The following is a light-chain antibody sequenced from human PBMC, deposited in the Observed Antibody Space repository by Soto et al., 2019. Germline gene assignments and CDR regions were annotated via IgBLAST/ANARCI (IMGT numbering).Light chain of an antibody. Sequence: EIVLTQSPGTLSLSTGERATLSCRASQSVSSSYLAWYQQKPGQAPRLLIYGASSRATGIPDRFSGSGSGTDFTLTISRLEPEDFAVDYCQQYHNSPSTFGQGTKVEIK. CDR1: QSVSSSY. CDR3: QQYHNSPST. J-gene: IGKJ1*01. V-gene: IGKV3-20*01. CDR2: GAS.